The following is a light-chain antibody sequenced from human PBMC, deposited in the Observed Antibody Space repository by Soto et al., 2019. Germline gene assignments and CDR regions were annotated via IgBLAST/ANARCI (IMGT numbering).Light chain of an antibody. Sequence: EIGLTQSPATLSLSPGERATLSCRASQSVSRYLAWYQQKPGQAPRLLIHDTSTRATGVPDTFSGSGSGTEFTLSIISLEPAESAMYYCQQRFSWPPTFGGGTHVEIK. CDR1: QSVSRY. CDR3: QQRFSWPPT. V-gene: IGKV3-11*01. CDR2: DTS. J-gene: IGKJ4*01.